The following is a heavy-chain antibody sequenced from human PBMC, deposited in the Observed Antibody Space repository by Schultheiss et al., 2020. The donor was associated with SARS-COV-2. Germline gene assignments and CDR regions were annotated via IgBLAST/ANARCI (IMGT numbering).Heavy chain of an antibody. V-gene: IGHV3-30*04. CDR3: ARSNPHYGGSAFDI. Sequence: GGSLRLSCAASGFTFSSYAMHWVRQAPGKGLEWVAVISYDGSNKYYADSVKGRFTISRDNAKNTLYLQMNSLRAEDTAVYYCARSNPHYGGSAFDIWGRGTLVTVSS. D-gene: IGHD4-23*01. CDR2: ISYDGSNK. CDR1: GFTFSSYA. J-gene: IGHJ2*01.